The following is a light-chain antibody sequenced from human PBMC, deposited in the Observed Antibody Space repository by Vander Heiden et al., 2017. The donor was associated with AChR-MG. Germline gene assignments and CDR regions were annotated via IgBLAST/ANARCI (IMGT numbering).Light chain of an antibody. CDR3: QSYVNNTGV. CDR1: SGSIATRY. J-gene: IGLJ3*02. V-gene: IGLV6-57*03. CDR2: EDV. Sequence: LLTQPHSVSGFPGQTVAISCSRGSGSIATRYVQWYQQRPGRGTTTVSEEDVKRPSGVSDRFSDAIDRSSNSASLTISGLQPEDEADYFCQSYVNNTGVCGGGTKLTVI.